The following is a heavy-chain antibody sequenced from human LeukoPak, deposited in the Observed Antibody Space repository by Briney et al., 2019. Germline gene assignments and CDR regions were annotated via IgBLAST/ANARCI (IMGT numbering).Heavy chain of an antibody. J-gene: IGHJ4*02. CDR1: GFTFSSYS. CDR2: ISSSSSYI. V-gene: IGHV3-21*01. D-gene: IGHD6-19*01. Sequence: GGSLRLSCAASGFTFSSYSMNWVRQAPGKGLEWVSSISSSSSYIYYADSVKGRFTISRDNAKNSLYLQMNSLRAEDTAVYYCAREVVSGWYYFDYWGQGTLVTVSS. CDR3: AREVVSGWYYFDY.